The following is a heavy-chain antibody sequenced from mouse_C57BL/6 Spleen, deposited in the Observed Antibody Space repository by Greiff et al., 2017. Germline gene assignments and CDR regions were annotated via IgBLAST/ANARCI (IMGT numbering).Heavy chain of an antibody. V-gene: IGHV1-61*01. Sequence: VQLQQPGAELVRPGSSVKLSCKASGYTFTSYWMDWVKQRPGQGLEWIGNIYPSDSETHYNQKFKDKATLTVEKSSSTAYMQLSSLTSEDSAVYYCARGGGYSGAYWGQGTLVTVSA. D-gene: IGHD2-3*01. CDR1: GYTFTSYW. CDR3: ARGGGYSGAY. J-gene: IGHJ3*01. CDR2: IYPSDSET.